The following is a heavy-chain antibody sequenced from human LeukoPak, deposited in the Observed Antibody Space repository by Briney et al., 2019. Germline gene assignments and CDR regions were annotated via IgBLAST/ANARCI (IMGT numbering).Heavy chain of an antibody. CDR1: GGTFSSYA. CDR3: ARYNWNDAWWFDP. CDR2: IIPIFGTV. J-gene: IGHJ5*02. V-gene: IGHV1-69*13. Sequence: GASVKVSCKASGGTFSSYAISWVRQAPGQGLEWMGGIIPIFGTVNYAQKFQGRVTITADESTSTAYMELSSLRSENTAVYYCARYNWNDAWWFDPWGQGTLVTVSS. D-gene: IGHD1-1*01.